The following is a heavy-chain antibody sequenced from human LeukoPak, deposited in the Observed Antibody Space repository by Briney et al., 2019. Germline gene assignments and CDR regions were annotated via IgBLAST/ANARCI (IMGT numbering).Heavy chain of an antibody. CDR3: ARERLLLYAMGC. D-gene: IGHD2-8*01. CDR2: IKEDGSEK. CDR1: GFTFSSNW. J-gene: IGHJ4*02. V-gene: IGHV3-7*03. Sequence: GGSLRLSCAASGFTFSSNWMSWVRQAPGKGLEWVANIKEDGSEKYYVDSVKGRFSISRDNAKNSLFLQMNSLRAEDTAVYFCARERLLLYAMGCWGQGSLVTVSS.